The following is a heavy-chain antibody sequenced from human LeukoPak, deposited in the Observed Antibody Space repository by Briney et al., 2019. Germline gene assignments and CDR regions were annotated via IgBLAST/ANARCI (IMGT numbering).Heavy chain of an antibody. J-gene: IGHJ5*02. CDR2: ISYSGST. D-gene: IGHD1-1*01. V-gene: IGHV4-59*08. CDR3: ARHNAQILEADNWFDP. CDR1: GGSISSYY. Sequence: SETLSLTCTVSGGSISSYYWSWIRQPPGKGLEWIGYISYSGSTNYNPSLKNRVTISVDTSKNQFSLKLRSVTAADTAVYYCARHNAQILEADNWFDPWGQGTLVTVSS.